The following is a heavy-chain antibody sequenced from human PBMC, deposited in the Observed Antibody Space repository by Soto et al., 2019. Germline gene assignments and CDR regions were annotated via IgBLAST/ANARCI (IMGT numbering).Heavy chain of an antibody. CDR3: ARVKAGSGGAGDPLDL. V-gene: IGHV1-18*04. J-gene: IGHJ5*02. D-gene: IGHD2-15*01. CDR1: GYTFTSYG. CDR2: ISAYNGNT. Sequence: ASVKVSCKASGYTFTSYGISWVRQAPGQGLEWMGWISAYNGNTSYAQKPQGRVTMTTDTSTSTAYMELRSLRSDDTAVYYCARVKAGSGGAGDPLDLWGQGALVTVSS.